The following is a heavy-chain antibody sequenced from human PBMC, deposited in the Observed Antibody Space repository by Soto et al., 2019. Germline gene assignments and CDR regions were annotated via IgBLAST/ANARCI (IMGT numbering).Heavy chain of an antibody. V-gene: IGHV3-23*01. Sequence: GGSLRLSSAASGFIFSNNAMSWVGQAPWKGLEWVSTFTGRRHTYYADSVKGRFAISRDNSKNTLYLEMSSLRGEDTAIYYCEREFASGSPNYDYWGLGTLVTVSS. J-gene: IGHJ4*02. D-gene: IGHD3-10*01. CDR1: GFIFSNNA. CDR3: EREFASGSPNYDY. CDR2: FTGRRHT.